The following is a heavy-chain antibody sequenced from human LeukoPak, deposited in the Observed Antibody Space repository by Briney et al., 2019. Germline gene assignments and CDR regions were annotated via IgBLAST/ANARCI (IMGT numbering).Heavy chain of an antibody. Sequence: GGSLRLSCAASGFSFNTYAMSWVRQAPGKGLEWVSAISNTGGSTYYADSVKGRFTISRDKSKNTLSLQMNSLRAEDTAVYYCAQQMGYCSSGSCYFTYWGQGTLVTVSS. J-gene: IGHJ1*01. D-gene: IGHD2-15*01. CDR3: AQQMGYCSSGSCYFTY. CDR2: ISNTGGST. V-gene: IGHV3-23*01. CDR1: GFSFNTYA.